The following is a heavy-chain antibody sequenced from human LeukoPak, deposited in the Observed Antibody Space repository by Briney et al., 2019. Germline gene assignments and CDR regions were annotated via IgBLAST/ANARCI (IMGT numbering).Heavy chain of an antibody. CDR3: ARGGYYDFWSGPTNYYYYGMDV. CDR1: GGSFSGYY. Sequence: PSETLSLTCAVYGGSFSGYYWSWIRQPPGKGLEWIGEINHSGSTNYNPSLKSRVTISVDTSKNQLSLKLSSVTAADTAVYYCARGGYYDFWSGPTNYYYYGMDVWGQGTTVTVSS. D-gene: IGHD3-3*01. J-gene: IGHJ6*02. V-gene: IGHV4-34*01. CDR2: INHSGST.